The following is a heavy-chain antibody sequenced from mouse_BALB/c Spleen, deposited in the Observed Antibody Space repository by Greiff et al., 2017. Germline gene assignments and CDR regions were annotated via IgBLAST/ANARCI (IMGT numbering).Heavy chain of an antibody. Sequence: EVMLVESGGGLVQPGGSLKLSCAASGFTFSSYGMSWVRQTPDKRLELVATINSNGGSTYYPDSVKGRFTISRDNAKNTLYLQMSSLKSEDTAMYYCARDDEGFAYWGQGTLVTVSA. CDR3: ARDDEGFAY. CDR2: INSNGGST. CDR1: GFTFSSYG. V-gene: IGHV5-6-3*01. J-gene: IGHJ3*01.